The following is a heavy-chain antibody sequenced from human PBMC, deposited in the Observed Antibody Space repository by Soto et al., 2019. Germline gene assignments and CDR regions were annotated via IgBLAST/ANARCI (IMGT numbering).Heavy chain of an antibody. CDR1: GGSISSGGYS. CDR3: ARVQAPNYYDSSGYYSDAFDI. Sequence: SETLSLTCAVSGGSISSGGYSWSWIRQPPGKGLEWSGYIYHSGSTYYNQSLKNRVTISVDRSKNQFSLKLSTVTAADTAVYFCARVQAPNYYDSSGYYSDAFDIWSQGTMVT. V-gene: IGHV4-30-2*01. J-gene: IGHJ3*02. CDR2: IYHSGST. D-gene: IGHD3-22*01.